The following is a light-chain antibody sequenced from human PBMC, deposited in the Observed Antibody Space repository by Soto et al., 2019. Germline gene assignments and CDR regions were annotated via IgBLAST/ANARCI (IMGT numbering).Light chain of an antibody. CDR1: ENVKTR. J-gene: IGKJ4*01. CDR3: QQYDDWPLT. V-gene: IGKV3-15*01. Sequence: EKVMTQSPATLSVSPGERATLSCRASENVKTRLAWYQRKSGQAPRLLIYDAFTRATGIPARFSGSASGTEFTLTISSLQSEDSAVYYCQQYDDWPLTFGGGTKVEIK. CDR2: DAF.